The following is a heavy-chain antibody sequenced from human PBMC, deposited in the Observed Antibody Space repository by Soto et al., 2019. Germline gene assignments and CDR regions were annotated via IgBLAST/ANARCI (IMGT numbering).Heavy chain of an antibody. Sequence: PSETLSLTCTVSGDSFSPNYWSWLRQFPGKGLGWVGNIYYGGTTSYNPSLKSRVTISLETSKNQFSLRLTSVTAADTAVYYCARLGNYYQSLDPWGPGTLVTVSS. CDR1: GDSFSPNY. J-gene: IGHJ5*02. D-gene: IGHD3-10*01. CDR2: IYYGGTT. V-gene: IGHV4-59*08. CDR3: ARLGNYYQSLDP.